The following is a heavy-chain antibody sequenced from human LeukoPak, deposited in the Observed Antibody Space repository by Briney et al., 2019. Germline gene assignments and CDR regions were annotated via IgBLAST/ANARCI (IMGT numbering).Heavy chain of an antibody. CDR1: GYTFTGYY. J-gene: IGHJ5*02. V-gene: IGHV1-2*02. D-gene: IGHD3-10*01. CDR3: ARHDLYNADLWFGEHDYNWFDP. CDR2: INPNTGDT. Sequence: ASVKVSCKASGYTFTGYYVYWVRQAPGQRVEWVGWINPNTGDTNYAQKFQGRVTMTRDTSISMAYMELSRLTSDDTAMYYCARHDLYNADLWFGEHDYNWFDPWGQGTLVTVSS.